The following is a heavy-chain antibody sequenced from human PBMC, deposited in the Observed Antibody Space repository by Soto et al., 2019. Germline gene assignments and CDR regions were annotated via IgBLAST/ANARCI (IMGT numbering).Heavy chain of an antibody. V-gene: IGHV3-23*01. J-gene: IGHJ6*02. CDR2: ISGSGGST. CDR1: GFTFSSYA. D-gene: IGHD6-13*01. CDR3: AKGDRIAAAGTLPYYYYGMDV. Sequence: GGSLRLSCAASGFTFSSYAMSWVRQAPGKGLEWVSAISGSGGSTYYADSVKGRFTISRDNSKNTLYLQMNSLRAEDTAVYYCAKGDRIAAAGTLPYYYYGMDVWGQGTTVTVSS.